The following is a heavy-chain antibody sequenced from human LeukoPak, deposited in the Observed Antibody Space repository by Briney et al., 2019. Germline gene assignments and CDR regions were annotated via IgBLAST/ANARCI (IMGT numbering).Heavy chain of an antibody. CDR3: AKDRGDGYRDYYYGMDV. CDR1: GFTFSSYG. CDR2: ISYDGSNK. Sequence: PGRSLRLSCAASGFTFSSYGMHWVRQAPGKGLEWVAVISYDGSNKYYADSVKGRFTISRDNSENTLYLQMNSLRAEDTAVYYCAKDRGDGYRDYYYGMDVWGQGTTVTVSS. D-gene: IGHD5-24*01. V-gene: IGHV3-30*18. J-gene: IGHJ6*02.